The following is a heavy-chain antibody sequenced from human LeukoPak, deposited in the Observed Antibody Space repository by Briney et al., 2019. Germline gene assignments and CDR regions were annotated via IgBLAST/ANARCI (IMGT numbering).Heavy chain of an antibody. J-gene: IGHJ4*02. D-gene: IGHD3-10*01. V-gene: IGHV4-31*11. CDR1: GGSFSGYY. CDR3: ARRLRLGPFDY. Sequence: SETLSLTCAVYGGSFSGYYWSWIRQHPGKGLEWIGYIYYSGSTYYNPSLKSRVTISVDTSKNQFSLKLSSVTAADTAVYYCARRLRLGPFDYWGQGTLVTVSS. CDR2: IYYSGST.